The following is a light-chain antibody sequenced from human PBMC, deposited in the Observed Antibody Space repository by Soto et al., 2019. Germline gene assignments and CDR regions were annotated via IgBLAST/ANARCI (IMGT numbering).Light chain of an antibody. CDR1: QGISSY. Sequence: DIQMTQSPSFLSASVGDRVTITCRVSQGISSYLSWYQQKPGKAPKILIYAASSLQSGVPSRFSGSGSGTDFTLTISSLQPEDFATYYCQQSYSTLSWTFGQGTKVDIK. CDR3: QQSYSTLSWT. CDR2: AAS. J-gene: IGKJ1*01. V-gene: IGKV1-39*01.